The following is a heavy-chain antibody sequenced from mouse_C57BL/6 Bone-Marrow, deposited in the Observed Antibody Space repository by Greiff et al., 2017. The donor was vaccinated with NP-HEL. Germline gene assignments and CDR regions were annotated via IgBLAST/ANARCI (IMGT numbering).Heavy chain of an antibody. CDR1: GFTFSDYY. Sequence: VQRVESGGGLVQPGGSLKLSCAASGFTFSDYYMYWVRQTPEKRLEWVAYISNGGGSTYYPDTVKGRFTISRDNAKNTLYLQMSRLKSEDTAMYYCARQEVYYDYDGGFAYWGQGTLVTVSA. CDR3: ARQEVYYDYDGGFAY. V-gene: IGHV5-12*01. CDR2: ISNGGGST. D-gene: IGHD2-4*01. J-gene: IGHJ3*01.